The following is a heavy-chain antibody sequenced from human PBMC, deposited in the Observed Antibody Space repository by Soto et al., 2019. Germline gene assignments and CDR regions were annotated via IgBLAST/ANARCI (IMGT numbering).Heavy chain of an antibody. D-gene: IGHD3-10*01. Sequence: ASVKVSCKASGYTFTSYGISWVRQAPGQGLEWMGWISAYNGNTNYAQKIQGRVTMTTDTSTSTAYMELRSLRSDDTAVYYCARDFFGGGFGESNWLDPWGQGTLVTVSS. CDR2: ISAYNGNT. J-gene: IGHJ5*02. V-gene: IGHV1-18*01. CDR3: ARDFFGGGFGESNWLDP. CDR1: GYTFTSYG.